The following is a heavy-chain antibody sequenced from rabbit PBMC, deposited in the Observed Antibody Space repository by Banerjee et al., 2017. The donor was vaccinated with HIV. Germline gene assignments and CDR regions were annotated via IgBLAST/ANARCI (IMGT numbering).Heavy chain of an antibody. J-gene: IGHJ4*01. CDR3: ARADYGFYGYPHYFNL. Sequence: LQESGGDLVKPGGSLTLTCTASGFSFSSGYWISWVRQAPGKGLEWIGYIDSVFGDTYYADWVNGRFSVSRENTQNTLYLQLNSLTAADTATYFCARADYGFYGYPHYFNLWGQGTLVTVS. CDR1: GFSFSSGYW. V-gene: IGHV1S45*01. CDR2: IDSVFGDT. D-gene: IGHD6-1*01.